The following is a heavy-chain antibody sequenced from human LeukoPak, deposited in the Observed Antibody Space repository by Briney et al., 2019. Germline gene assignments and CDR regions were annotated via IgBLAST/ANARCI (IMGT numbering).Heavy chain of an antibody. Sequence: GGSLRLSCAASGFTFSSYWMHWVRQAPGKGLVWVSRINSDGSSTSYADSVKGRFTISRDNAKNTLYLQMSSLRAEDTAVYYCARGGDIVVVPAALDVWGQGTTVTVSS. CDR2: INSDGSST. CDR3: ARGGDIVVVPAALDV. D-gene: IGHD2-2*01. V-gene: IGHV3-74*01. J-gene: IGHJ6*02. CDR1: GFTFSSYW.